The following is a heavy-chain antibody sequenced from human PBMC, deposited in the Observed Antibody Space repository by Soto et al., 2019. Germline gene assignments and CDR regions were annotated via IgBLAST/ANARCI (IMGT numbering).Heavy chain of an antibody. CDR3: AKNGQEHYYYYGMDV. V-gene: IGHV3-23*01. CDR1: GFTFGSYA. CDR2: ISGSGGST. J-gene: IGHJ6*02. Sequence: PGGSLRLSCAASGFTFGSYAMSWVRQAPGKGLEWVSVISGSGGSTYYADSVKGRFTISRDNSKNTLYLQMNSLRAEDTAVYYCAKNGQEHYYYYGMDVWGQGTTVTVSS. D-gene: IGHD1-1*01.